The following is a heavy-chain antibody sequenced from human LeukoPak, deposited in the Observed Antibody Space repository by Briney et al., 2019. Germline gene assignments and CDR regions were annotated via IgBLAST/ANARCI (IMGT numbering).Heavy chain of an antibody. Sequence: PGGSLRLSCAASGFNFRSFAMSWVRRAPGKGLEWISAIGGDGGTTYYAGSVRGRFTISRDNSKNTLYLQMDSLRVDDTAVYYCAKKVAGSRPFDYWGQGSLVTVSS. CDR2: IGGDGGTT. J-gene: IGHJ4*02. CDR1: GFNFRSFA. D-gene: IGHD2-15*01. CDR3: AKKVAGSRPFDY. V-gene: IGHV3-23*01.